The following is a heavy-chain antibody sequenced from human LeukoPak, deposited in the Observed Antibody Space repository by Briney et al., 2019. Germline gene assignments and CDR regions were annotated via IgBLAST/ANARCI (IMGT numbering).Heavy chain of an antibody. CDR1: GGSISRGSYY. CDR2: IYTSGST. Sequence: PSQTLSLTCTVSGGSISRGSYYWSWIRQPAGKGLEWIGRIYTSGSTNYNPSLKSRVTISVDTSKNQFSLKLSSVTAADTAVYYCAGESHYYYDSRGYYVDYWGQGTLVTVSS. D-gene: IGHD3-22*01. V-gene: IGHV4-61*02. J-gene: IGHJ4*02. CDR3: AGESHYYYDSRGYYVDY.